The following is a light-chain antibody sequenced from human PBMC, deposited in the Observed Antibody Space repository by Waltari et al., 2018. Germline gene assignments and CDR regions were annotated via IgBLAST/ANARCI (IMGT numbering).Light chain of an antibody. Sequence: IVRTQSLLSVPVTPGEPASISCRSSQRLIHSNGYNYLDWYLQKPGQSPQLLIYLGSNRASGVPDRFSGSGSVTDFTLKISRVEAENVWVYYCMQALQTPWTFGQGTKVEIK. CDR2: LGS. J-gene: IGKJ1*01. CDR1: QRLIHSNGYNY. V-gene: IGKV2-28*01. CDR3: MQALQTPWT.